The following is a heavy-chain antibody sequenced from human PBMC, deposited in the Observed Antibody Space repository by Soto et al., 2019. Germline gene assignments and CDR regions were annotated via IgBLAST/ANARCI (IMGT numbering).Heavy chain of an antibody. V-gene: IGHV4-39*01. CDR1: GGSISSSIDY. CDR2: IYYSGIT. D-gene: IGHD1-1*01. Sequence: PSETLSLTCTVSGGSISSSIDYWGWIRHPPGKGLEWIGSIYYSGITYYNPSLKSRVTISVDTSKNQFSLKLSSVTAADTAVYYCARIFGVQLDRYFEYCGQRPLVTVSS. CDR3: ARIFGVQLDRYFEY. J-gene: IGHJ4*02.